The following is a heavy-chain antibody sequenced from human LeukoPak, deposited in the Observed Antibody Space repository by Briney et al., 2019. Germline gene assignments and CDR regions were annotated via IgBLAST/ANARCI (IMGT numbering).Heavy chain of an antibody. J-gene: IGHJ3*02. CDR3: ARHVYFDWLFSPAAFDI. CDR1: GGSISSYY. CDR2: IYYSGST. Sequence: SETLSLTCTVSGGSISSYYWGWIRQPPGKGLEWIGSIYYSGSTYYNPSLKSRVTISVDTSKNQFSPKLSSVTAADTAVYYCARHVYFDWLFSPAAFDIWGQGTMVTVSS. V-gene: IGHV4-39*01. D-gene: IGHD3-9*01.